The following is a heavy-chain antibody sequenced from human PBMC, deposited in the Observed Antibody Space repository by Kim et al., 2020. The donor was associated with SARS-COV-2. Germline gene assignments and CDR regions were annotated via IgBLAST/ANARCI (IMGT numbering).Heavy chain of an antibody. CDR1: GYTFTSYD. CDR2: MNPNSGNT. D-gene: IGHD2-2*02. CDR3: ARGRRDQLLYRQQWLAVDY. J-gene: IGHJ4*02. Sequence: ASVKVSCKASGYTFTSYDINWVRQATGQGLEWMGWMNPNSGNTGYAQKFQGRVTMTRNTSISTAYMELSSLRSEDTAVYYCARGRRDQLLYRQQWLAVDYWGQGTLVTVSS. V-gene: IGHV1-8*01.